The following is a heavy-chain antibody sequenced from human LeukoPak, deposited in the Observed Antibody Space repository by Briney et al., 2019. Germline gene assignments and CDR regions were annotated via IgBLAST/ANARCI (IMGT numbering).Heavy chain of an antibody. Sequence: GGSLRLSCAASGFTVSSNYMSWVRQAPGKGLEWVSVIYSGGSTYYADSVKGRFTISRDNSKNTLYLQMNSLRVEDTAMYYCVRGSAYTSSWYVDYWGQGTLVTVSS. V-gene: IGHV3-66*01. CDR1: GFTVSSNY. D-gene: IGHD6-13*01. J-gene: IGHJ4*02. CDR2: IYSGGST. CDR3: VRGSAYTSSWYVDY.